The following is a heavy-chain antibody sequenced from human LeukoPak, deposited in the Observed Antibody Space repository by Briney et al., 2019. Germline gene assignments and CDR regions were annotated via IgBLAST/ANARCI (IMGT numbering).Heavy chain of an antibody. D-gene: IGHD6-13*01. CDR2: IYSGGNT. V-gene: IGHV3-53*01. CDR1: GFTVSSNY. Sequence: GGSLRLSCAASGFTVSSNYMTWVRQAPGKGLEWVSVIYSGGNTYHADSVKGRFTISRDNSKNTLYLLMHSLRAEDTAVYYCARDLMGIAYRGAFYYWGQGTLVTVSS. J-gene: IGHJ4*02. CDR3: ARDLMGIAYRGAFYY.